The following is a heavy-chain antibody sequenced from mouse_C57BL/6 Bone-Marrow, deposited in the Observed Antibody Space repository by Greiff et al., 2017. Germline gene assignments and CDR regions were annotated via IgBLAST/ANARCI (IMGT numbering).Heavy chain of an antibody. D-gene: IGHD2-1*01. CDR2: ISYDGSN. J-gene: IGHJ1*03. V-gene: IGHV3-6*01. Sequence: EVQLVESGPGLVKPSQSLSLTCSVTGYSITSGYYWNWIRQFPGNKLEWMGYISYDGSNNYNPSLKNRISITRDTSKNQFFLKLNSVTTEDTATYYCARDGNNGHWYFDVWGTGTTVTVSS. CDR3: ARDGNNGHWYFDV. CDR1: GYSITSGYY.